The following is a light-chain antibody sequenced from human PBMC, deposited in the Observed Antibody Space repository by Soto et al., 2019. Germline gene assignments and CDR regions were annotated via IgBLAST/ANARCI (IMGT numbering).Light chain of an antibody. J-gene: IGKJ1*01. CDR1: QNVGSK. CDR3: HHYYNWPRT. Sequence: EIVMTQSPATLSVSPGERATLSCRASQNVGSKLAWYQHKPGQAPRFLIYGASTRAAGIPDRFSGSGSGTEFTLTISSLQSEDFAVYYCHHYYNWPRTFGQGTNV. CDR2: GAS. V-gene: IGKV3-15*01.